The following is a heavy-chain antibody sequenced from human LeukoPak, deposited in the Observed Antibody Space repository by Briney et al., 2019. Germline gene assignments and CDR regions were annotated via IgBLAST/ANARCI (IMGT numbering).Heavy chain of an antibody. CDR3: AKDIRVRGYSYGFDY. D-gene: IGHD5-18*01. V-gene: IGHV3-9*03. Sequence: GGPLRLSCAASGFTFDDYAMHWVRQAPGKGLEWVSGISWNSGSIGYADSVKGRFTISRDNAKNSLYLQMNSLRAEDMALYYCAKDIRVRGYSYGFDYWGQGTLVTVSS. CDR1: GFTFDDYA. CDR2: ISWNSGSI. J-gene: IGHJ4*02.